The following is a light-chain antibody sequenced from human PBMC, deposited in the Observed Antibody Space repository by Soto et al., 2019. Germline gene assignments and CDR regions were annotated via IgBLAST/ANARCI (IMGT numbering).Light chain of an antibody. J-gene: IGLJ1*01. Sequence: QSALTQPASVSGSPGQSITISCTGTSDDIGAYDYVSWYQQHPGKAPKLMIYDVSYRPSGVSNRFSGSKSVNTASLTISGLQAEDVADYYCSSYTSSSALLFGTGPTLTVL. CDR2: DVS. CDR1: SDDIGAYDY. V-gene: IGLV2-14*03. CDR3: SSYTSSSALL.